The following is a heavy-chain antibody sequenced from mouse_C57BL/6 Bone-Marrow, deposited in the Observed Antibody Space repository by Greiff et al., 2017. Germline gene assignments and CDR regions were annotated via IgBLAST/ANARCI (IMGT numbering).Heavy chain of an antibody. V-gene: IGHV1-59*01. J-gene: IGHJ3*01. CDR1: GYTFTSYW. Sequence: VQLQQPGAELVRPGTSVKLSCKASGYTFTSYWMHWVKQRPGQGLEWIGVIDPSDSYTNYNQKFKGKATLTVDTSSSTAYMQLSSLTSEDSAVYYCARSFYWGQGTLVTVSA. CDR2: IDPSDSYT. CDR3: ARSFY.